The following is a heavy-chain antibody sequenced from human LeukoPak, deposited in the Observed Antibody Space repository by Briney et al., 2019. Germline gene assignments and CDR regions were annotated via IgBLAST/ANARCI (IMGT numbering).Heavy chain of an antibody. J-gene: IGHJ3*02. CDR3: ARDFFSGWYDHDAFDI. CDR1: GFTVSSYW. V-gene: IGHV3-7*01. CDR2: IKQDGSEK. Sequence: GGSLRLSCAASGFTVSSYWMSWVRQAPGKGLEWVANIKQDGSEKYYVDSVKGRFTISRDNAKNSLYLQMNSLRAEDTAVYYCARDFFSGWYDHDAFDIWGQGTMVTVSS. D-gene: IGHD6-19*01.